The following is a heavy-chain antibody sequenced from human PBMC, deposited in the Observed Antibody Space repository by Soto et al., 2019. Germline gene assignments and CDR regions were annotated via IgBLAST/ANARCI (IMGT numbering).Heavy chain of an antibody. CDR2: IDPIDSYT. CDR1: GYNFASYW. Sequence: GESLKISCQGSGYNFASYWISWVRQMPGKGLEWMGRIDPIDSYTNYSPSFQGHVTISADKSISTAYLQWSSLKASDTAMYYCARQIYDSDTGPNFQYYFDSWGQGTPVT. D-gene: IGHD3-22*01. J-gene: IGHJ4*02. CDR3: ARQIYDSDTGPNFQYYFDS. V-gene: IGHV5-10-1*01.